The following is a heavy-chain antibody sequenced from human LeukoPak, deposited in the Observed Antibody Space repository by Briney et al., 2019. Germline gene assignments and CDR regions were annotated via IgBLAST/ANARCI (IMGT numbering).Heavy chain of an antibody. D-gene: IGHD4-17*01. V-gene: IGHV1-69*06. CDR2: IIPIFGTA. CDR3: ARNDDYVAAFDY. J-gene: IGHJ4*02. Sequence: SVKVSCKASGGTFSSYAISWVRQAPGQGLEWMGGIIPIFGTANYAQKFQGRVTITADKSTSTAYMELSSLRSEDTAVYYCARNDDYVAAFDYWGQGTLVNVSS. CDR1: GGTFSSYA.